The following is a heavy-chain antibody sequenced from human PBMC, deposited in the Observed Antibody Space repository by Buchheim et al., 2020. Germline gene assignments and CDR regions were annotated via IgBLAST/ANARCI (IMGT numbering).Heavy chain of an antibody. CDR3: AISGSYYHSFDY. Sequence: QVQLQESGPGLVKPSETLSLTCSVSGGSISSYYWSWIRQPPGKGLEWIWYIYYSGSTHYNPSLKSRVTISVDTSNHHFSLNLSSVTAADTAVDYCAISGSYYHSFDYWGQGTL. D-gene: IGHD1-26*01. J-gene: IGHJ4*02. V-gene: IGHV4-59*01. CDR2: IYYSGST. CDR1: GGSISSYY.